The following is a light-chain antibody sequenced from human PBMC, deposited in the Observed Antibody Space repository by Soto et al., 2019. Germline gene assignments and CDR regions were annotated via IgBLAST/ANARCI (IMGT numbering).Light chain of an antibody. J-gene: IGLJ3*02. CDR1: SSDVGGYNY. CDR2: DVS. CDR3: AAWDDSLNAWA. Sequence: QSALTQPRSVSGSPGQSVTISCTGTSSDVGGYNYVSWYQQHPGKAPKLMIYDVSKRPSGVPDRFSGSKSGNTASLTISGIQAEDEADYICAAWDDSLNAWAFGGGTKLTVL. V-gene: IGLV2-11*01.